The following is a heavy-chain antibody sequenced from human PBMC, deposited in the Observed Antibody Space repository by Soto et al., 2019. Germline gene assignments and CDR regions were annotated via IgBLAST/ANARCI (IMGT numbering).Heavy chain of an antibody. CDR1: GGSISSYY. CDR3: ARLPIHYYYYYMDV. CDR2: IYYSGST. J-gene: IGHJ6*03. V-gene: IGHV4-59*08. Sequence: PSETLSLTCTVSGGSISSYYWSWIRQPPGKGLEWIGYIYYSGSTNYNPSLKSRVTISVDTSKNQFSLKLSSVTAADTAVYYCARLPIHYYYYYMDVWGKGTTVTVSS. D-gene: IGHD3-9*01.